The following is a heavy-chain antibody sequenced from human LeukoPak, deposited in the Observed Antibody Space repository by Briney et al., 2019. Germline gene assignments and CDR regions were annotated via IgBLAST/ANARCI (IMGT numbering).Heavy chain of an antibody. J-gene: IGHJ3*02. CDR3: ARPDTAMAIDAFDI. D-gene: IGHD5-18*01. CDR1: GYSFTSYW. CDR2: IYPGDSDP. Sequence: GESLKISCKGSGYSFTSYWIGWVRQMPGKGLEWMGIIYPGDSDPSYSPSFQGQVTISADESISTAYLQWSSLKASDTAMYYCARPDTAMAIDAFDIWGQGTMVTVSS. V-gene: IGHV5-51*01.